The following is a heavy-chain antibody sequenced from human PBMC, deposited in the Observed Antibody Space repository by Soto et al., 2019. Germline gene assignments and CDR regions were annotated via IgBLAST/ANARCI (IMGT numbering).Heavy chain of an antibody. D-gene: IGHD3-3*01. CDR3: ARDPWVTIFGVADGSMD. V-gene: IGHV3-74*01. CDR1: GFTFSSYW. J-gene: IGHJ4*02. Sequence: GGLRVACSASGFTFSSYWMHWVRQAPGKGLVWVSRINSDGSSTSYADSVKGRFTISRDNAKNTLYLQMNSLRAEDTAVYSCARDPWVTIFGVADGSMDWGQGTLVTVYS. CDR2: INSDGSST.